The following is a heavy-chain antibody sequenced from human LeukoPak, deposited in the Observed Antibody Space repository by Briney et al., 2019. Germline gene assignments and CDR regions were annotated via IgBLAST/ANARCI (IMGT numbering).Heavy chain of an antibody. Sequence: GASVKVSCKASGYTFTGYYMHWVRQAPGQGLEWMGWINPNSGGTNYAQKFQGRVTMTRDTSISTAYMGLSRLRSDDTAVYYCARDHYCSSTSCYNIDPWGQGTLVTVSS. J-gene: IGHJ5*02. CDR3: ARDHYCSSTSCYNIDP. CDR1: GYTFTGYY. D-gene: IGHD2-2*02. V-gene: IGHV1-2*02. CDR2: INPNSGGT.